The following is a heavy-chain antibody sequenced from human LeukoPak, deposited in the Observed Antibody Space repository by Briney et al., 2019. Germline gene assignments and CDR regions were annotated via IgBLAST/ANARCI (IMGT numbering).Heavy chain of an antibody. CDR3: AKHAQWLVTLIDY. Sequence: TGGSLRLSCTACGFPCNKYAMSWVCQATGGGLEWVSCISGCAVSPSYPDSVRRRFIISRDNSKNTLYLQMNSLTADDTAVYYCAKHAQWLVTLIDYWGQGTLVTVSS. D-gene: IGHD6-19*01. CDR1: GFPCNKYA. CDR2: ISGCAVSP. J-gene: IGHJ4*02. V-gene: IGHV3-23*01.